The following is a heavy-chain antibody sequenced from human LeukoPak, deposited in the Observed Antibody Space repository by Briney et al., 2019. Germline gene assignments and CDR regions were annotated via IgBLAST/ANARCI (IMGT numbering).Heavy chain of an antibody. CDR1: GYTFSGYA. Sequence: ASVKVSCKASGYTFSGYAMHWVRQAPGQGLEWMGWINGDNTKTEYSQKFQGRVTIIRDTSASTAYMELSSLISEDTAVYYCARAPGVVTIQYFDLWGQGTLVTVSS. D-gene: IGHD3-3*01. V-gene: IGHV1-3*01. CDR3: ARAPGVVTIQYFDL. J-gene: IGHJ4*02. CDR2: INGDNTKT.